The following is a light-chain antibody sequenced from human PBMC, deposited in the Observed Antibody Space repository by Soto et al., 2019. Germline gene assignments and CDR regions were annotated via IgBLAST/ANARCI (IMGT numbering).Light chain of an antibody. V-gene: IGLV3-9*01. CDR2: RDS. CDR3: QVWDSNTEL. J-gene: IGLJ2*01. CDR1: NIGSKN. Sequence: SYELTQPLSVSVALGQTARITCGGDNIGSKNVHWYQQKPGQAPVLVIYRDSNRPSGIPERFSGSNSGNTATLTISRAQAGDEADYYCQVWDSNTELFGGGTKLPS.